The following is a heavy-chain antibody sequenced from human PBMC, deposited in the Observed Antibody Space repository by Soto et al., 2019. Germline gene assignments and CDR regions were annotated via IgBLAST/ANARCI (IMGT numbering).Heavy chain of an antibody. J-gene: IGHJ4*02. CDR2: VSYSGSP. CDR3: ARHYNTGAFFDY. D-gene: IGHD1-20*01. Sequence: QLQLQESGPGLVNSSETLSLTCSVSGASVSSSHYWGWIRQPPGKGLEWIGSVSYSGSPYYSPSFKSRNTISVDTSNNQFSLRVRSVTATDTAVYFCARHYNTGAFFDYWGQGKLVTVSS. V-gene: IGHV4-39*01. CDR1: GASVSSSHY.